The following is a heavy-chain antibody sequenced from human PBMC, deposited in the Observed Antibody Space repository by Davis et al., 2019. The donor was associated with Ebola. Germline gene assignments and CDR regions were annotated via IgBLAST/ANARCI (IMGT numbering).Heavy chain of an antibody. D-gene: IGHD6-13*01. CDR1: GGSISSHY. Sequence: GSLRLSCSVSGGSISSHYWSWIRQPPGKGLEWLGYISPSGSPNYSPSLKSRLTMSVDTSTNQSSLKLTSVTAADTAVYYCARVGSVDSSWMSDYWGQGTLVSVSS. V-gene: IGHV4-59*11. CDR3: ARVGSVDSSWMSDY. J-gene: IGHJ4*02. CDR2: ISPSGSP.